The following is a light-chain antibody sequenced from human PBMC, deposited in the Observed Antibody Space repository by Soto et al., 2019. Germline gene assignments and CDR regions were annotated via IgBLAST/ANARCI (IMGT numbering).Light chain of an antibody. V-gene: IGLV1-51*01. CDR2: DTN. CDR1: VSNIGNNY. CDR3: GTWDGSLSAEV. J-gene: IGLJ2*01. Sequence: QSVLTQPPSGSAAPGQKVTISCSGSVSNIGNNYVSWYQQFPGTAPRVIIYDTNKRPSGIPDRFSGSKSGTSATLAITRLQTGDEADYYCGTWDGSLSAEVFGGGTKVTVL.